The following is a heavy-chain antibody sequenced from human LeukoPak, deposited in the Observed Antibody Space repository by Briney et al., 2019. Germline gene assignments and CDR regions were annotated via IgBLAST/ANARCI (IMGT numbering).Heavy chain of an antibody. CDR2: IYTSGST. J-gene: IGHJ5*02. V-gene: IGHV4-4*07. CDR1: GGSISSYY. Sequence: SETLSLTCTVSGGSISSYYWSWIRQPAGKGLEWIGRIYTSGSTNYNPSLKSRVTMSVDTSKNQFSLKLSSVTAADTAVYYCARHADYYGSGSFYWFDRWGQGTLVTVSS. D-gene: IGHD3-10*01. CDR3: ARHADYYGSGSFYWFDR.